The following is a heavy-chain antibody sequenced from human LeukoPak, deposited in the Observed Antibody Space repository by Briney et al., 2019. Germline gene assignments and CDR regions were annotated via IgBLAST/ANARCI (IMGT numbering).Heavy chain of an antibody. Sequence: GGSLRLSCSASGFTISSYAMYWVRQAPGKGLEYVSAISSNGGSTSYAASVKARFTIYRDNSKNTLYLQMSSLRAEDTAVYYCVKGSGGVSYYYDSSGYYYDYWGQGTLVTVSS. CDR3: VKGSGGVSYYYDSSGYYYDY. D-gene: IGHD3-22*01. J-gene: IGHJ4*02. V-gene: IGHV3-64D*09. CDR1: GFTISSYA. CDR2: ISSNGGST.